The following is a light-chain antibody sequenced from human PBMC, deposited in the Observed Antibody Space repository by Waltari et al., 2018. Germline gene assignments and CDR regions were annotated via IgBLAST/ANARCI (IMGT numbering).Light chain of an antibody. CDR1: QGISTY. J-gene: IGKJ2*03. CDR2: AAS. V-gene: IGKV1-17*01. CDR3: LQYNSNPYS. Sequence: DIQMTQSPSSLSASARDRVSITCSASQGISTYLNWYQQTPGKPPKRLIYAASSLESGVPSRFSGSGSGTDFTLTISSLQPEDFATYYCLQYNSNPYSFGQGTKVEIK.